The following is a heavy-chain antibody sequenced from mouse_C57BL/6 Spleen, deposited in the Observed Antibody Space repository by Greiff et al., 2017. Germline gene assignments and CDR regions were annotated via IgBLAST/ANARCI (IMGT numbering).Heavy chain of an antibody. CDR1: GFSFNTYA. CDR2: IRSKSNNYAT. J-gene: IGHJ3*01. V-gene: IGHV10-1*01. D-gene: IGHD2-3*01. CDR3: VRQGEYDGPWFAY. Sequence: EVQLVESGGGLVQPKGSLKLSCAASGFSFNTYAMNWVRQAPGKGLEWVARIRSKSNNYATYYADSVKDRFTISRDDSESMLYLQMNNLKTEDTAMYYGVRQGEYDGPWFAYWGQGTLGTVSA.